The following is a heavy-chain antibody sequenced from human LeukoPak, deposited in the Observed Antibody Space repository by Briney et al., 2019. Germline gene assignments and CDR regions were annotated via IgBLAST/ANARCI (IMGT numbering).Heavy chain of an antibody. V-gene: IGHV4-39*01. CDR2: IYYRATT. CDR3: ARVDPFDY. Sequence: SETLSLTCTVSGDSISSNSYEWGWIRQPRGKGLEWFSNIYYRATTYYNPSLNSRVTISLDTSKTQFSLRLNSVTAADTAVYYCARVDPFDYWGQGTLVTVSS. D-gene: IGHD5-24*01. CDR1: GDSISSNSYE. J-gene: IGHJ4*02.